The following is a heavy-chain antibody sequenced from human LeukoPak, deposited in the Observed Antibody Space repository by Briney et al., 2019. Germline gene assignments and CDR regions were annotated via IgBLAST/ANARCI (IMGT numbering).Heavy chain of an antibody. CDR2: INPSGGST. V-gene: IGHV1-46*01. CDR1: GYTFTSYY. Sequence: ASVKVSCKASGYTFTSYYMHWVRQAPGQGLEWMGIINPSGGSTSYAQKFQGRVTMTRDTSTSTVYMELSSLRSEDTAVYYCVRDTYYDILTGSPTLDYWGQGTLVTVSS. D-gene: IGHD3-9*01. J-gene: IGHJ4*02. CDR3: VRDTYYDILTGSPTLDY.